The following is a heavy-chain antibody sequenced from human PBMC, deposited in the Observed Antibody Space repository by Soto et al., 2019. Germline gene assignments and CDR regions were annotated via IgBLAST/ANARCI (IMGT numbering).Heavy chain of an antibody. V-gene: IGHV1-69*12. Sequence: QVQLLQSGAEVKKPGSSVRVSCEASGGTFRTYAISWVRQAPGQGLEWMGEIIPIFGKVNYAQKFQGRVTITVDESTTTADMDLRSLTSEDTAVYYCAKGAVAGTPTSYYYYGMDVWGQGTTVTVS. CDR3: AKGAVAGTPTSYYYYGMDV. D-gene: IGHD6-19*01. J-gene: IGHJ6*02. CDR2: IIPIFGKV. CDR1: GGTFRTYA.